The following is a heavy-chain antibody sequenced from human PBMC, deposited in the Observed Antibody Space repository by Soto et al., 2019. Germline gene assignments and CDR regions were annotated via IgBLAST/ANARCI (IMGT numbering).Heavy chain of an antibody. V-gene: IGHV3-23*01. Sequence: PGGSLRLSCVASGLTLSSFAMNWVRQVPGKGLEWVSVIKAGGGSTIYADSVKGRFTISRDNSKNTMYLQMNSLRGEDTAVYYCVREADSGLLWFGNADSWGQGTQVTVSS. CDR3: VREADSGLLWFGNADS. D-gene: IGHD3-10*01. CDR2: IKAGGGST. CDR1: GLTLSSFA. J-gene: IGHJ5*01.